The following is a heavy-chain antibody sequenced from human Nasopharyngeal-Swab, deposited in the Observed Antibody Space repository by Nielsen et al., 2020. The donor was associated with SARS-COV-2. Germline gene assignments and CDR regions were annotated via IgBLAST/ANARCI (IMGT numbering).Heavy chain of an antibody. CDR3: ARDRRYYDFWSGYYSDYYYYGMDV. J-gene: IGHJ6*02. V-gene: IGHV1-18*04. D-gene: IGHD3-3*01. CDR2: ISAYNGNT. CDR1: GYTFTSYG. Sequence: GESLKVSCKASGYTFTSYGISWVRQAPGQGLEWMGWISAYNGNTNYAQKLQGRVTMTTDTSTSTAYMELRSLRSDDTAVYYCARDRRYYDFWSGYYSDYYYYGMDVWGQGTTVTVSS.